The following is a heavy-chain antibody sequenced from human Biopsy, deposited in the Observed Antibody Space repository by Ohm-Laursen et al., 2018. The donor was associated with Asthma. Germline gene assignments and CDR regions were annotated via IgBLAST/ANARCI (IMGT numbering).Heavy chain of an antibody. CDR2: HDHEEGGT. CDR3: ASDFPKDYVRYNFQF. J-gene: IGHJ4*02. Sequence: SVKVSCKISGYSLTDLSMHWVRQTPGQGLEWMGGHDHEEGGTVNARRFQGRVTMTEDTSTDTVYMELSSLSSDDTAVYYCASDFPKDYVRYNFQFWGQGTLVTVSS. V-gene: IGHV1-24*01. D-gene: IGHD4-17*01. CDR1: GYSLTDLS.